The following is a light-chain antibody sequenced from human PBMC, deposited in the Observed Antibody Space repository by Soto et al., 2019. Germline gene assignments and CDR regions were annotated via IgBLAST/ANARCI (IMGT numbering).Light chain of an antibody. Sequence: EIVLTQSPGTLSLSPGERATLSCRASQSVSGSYLAWYQHKPGQAPRLLIYDVSNRATGIPDRFSGSGSGTDFTLTISRLEPEDFAVYFCQQYGGSPPGYIFGLGTKLEIK. CDR3: QQYGGSPPGYI. J-gene: IGKJ2*01. CDR1: QSVSGSY. CDR2: DVS. V-gene: IGKV3-20*01.